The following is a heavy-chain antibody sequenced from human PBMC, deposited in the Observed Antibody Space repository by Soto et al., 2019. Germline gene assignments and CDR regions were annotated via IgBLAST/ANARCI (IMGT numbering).Heavy chain of an antibody. CDR1: GYTFTSYA. CDR3: ARDGIAAQVLFDY. D-gene: IGHD6-6*01. Sequence: ASVKVSCKASGYTFTSYAMHWVRQAPGQRLEWMGWINAGNGNTKYSQKFQGRVTITRDTSASTAYMELSSLRSEDTAVYYCARDGIAAQVLFDYWGQGTLVTVSS. CDR2: INAGNGNT. V-gene: IGHV1-3*01. J-gene: IGHJ4*02.